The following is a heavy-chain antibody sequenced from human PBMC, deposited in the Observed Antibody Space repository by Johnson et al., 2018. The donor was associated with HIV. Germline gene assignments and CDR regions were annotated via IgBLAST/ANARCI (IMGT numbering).Heavy chain of an antibody. CDR2: ISSSGSTI. D-gene: IGHD1-1*01. CDR1: GFTFDEFDDYG. Sequence: QVQLVESGGGVVQPGRSLRLSCAASGFTFDEFDDYGMSWVRQAPGKGLEWVSYISSSGSTIYYADSVKGRFTISRDNAKNSVLLQMNNLRAEDTAIYYCARDPGYSAFDIWGQGTVVTVSS. V-gene: IGHV3-11*01. J-gene: IGHJ3*02. CDR3: ARDPGYSAFDI.